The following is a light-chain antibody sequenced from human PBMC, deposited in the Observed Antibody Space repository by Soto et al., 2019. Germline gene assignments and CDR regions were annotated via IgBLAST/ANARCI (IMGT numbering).Light chain of an antibody. CDR1: SSDVGSYNL. CDR2: EGS. J-gene: IGLJ2*01. CDR3: CSYAGSSTLL. V-gene: IGLV2-23*01. Sequence: QSALTQPASVSGSPGQSITISCTGTSSDVGSYNLVSWYQQHPGKAPKFMIYEGSKRPSGVSNRFSGSKSGNTASLTISGLQAEDEADYYCCSYAGSSTLLFGGGTKLTVL.